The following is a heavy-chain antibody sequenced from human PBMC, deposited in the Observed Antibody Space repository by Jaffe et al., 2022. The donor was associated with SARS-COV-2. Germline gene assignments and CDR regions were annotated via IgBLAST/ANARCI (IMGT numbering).Heavy chain of an antibody. J-gene: IGHJ5*02. CDR3: ARNVPYSSGWYRGVWFDP. CDR2: IYWDDDK. CDR1: GFSLTTSGVG. Sequence: QITLKESGPTLVKPTQTLTLTCTFSGFSLTTSGVGVGWFRQPPGKALEWLAVIYWDDDKRYSPSLKTRLTITQDTSKNQVLLTMTNMDPVDTATYYCARNVPYSSGWYRGVWFDPWGQGTLVTVSS. D-gene: IGHD6-19*01. V-gene: IGHV2-5*02.